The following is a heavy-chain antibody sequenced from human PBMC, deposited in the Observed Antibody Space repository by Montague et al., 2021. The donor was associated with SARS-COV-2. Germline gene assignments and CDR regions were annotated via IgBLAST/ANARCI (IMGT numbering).Heavy chain of an antibody. D-gene: IGHD4-23*01. CDR1: GFSLSTSGMC. Sequence: PALVKPTQTLTLTCTFSGFSLSTSGMCVSWIRQPPGKALEWLTLIDWDDDKYYSTSLKTRLTISKDTSKNQVVLTMTNMDPVDTATYYCARSYGTTVVTRDFADWGKGILDTVS. CDR2: IDWDDDK. V-gene: IGHV2-70*01. CDR3: ARSYGTTVVTRDFAD. J-gene: IGHJ1*01.